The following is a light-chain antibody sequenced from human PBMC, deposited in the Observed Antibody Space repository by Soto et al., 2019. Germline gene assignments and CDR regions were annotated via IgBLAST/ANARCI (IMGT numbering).Light chain of an antibody. CDR1: STDVGAYHL. CDR2: EVT. Sequence: QSALTQPASVSGSPGQSITISCTGSSTDVGAYHLVTWYQHLPGKVPQLMIYEVTKRPSGVPDRFSGSKSGNSASLTVSGLLAEDEADYYCSSHAGINNVVFGGGTKVTVL. V-gene: IGLV2-8*01. J-gene: IGLJ3*02. CDR3: SSHAGINNVV.